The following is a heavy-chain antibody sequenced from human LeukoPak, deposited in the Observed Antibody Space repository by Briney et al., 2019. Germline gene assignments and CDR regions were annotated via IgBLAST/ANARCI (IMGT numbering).Heavy chain of an antibody. J-gene: IGHJ6*04. D-gene: IGHD2-2*01. CDR2: ISSSGSTI. CDR3: ARDRGYCSSTSCPDPLYYYYGMDV. CDR1: GFTFSSYE. V-gene: IGHV3-48*03. Sequence: PGGPLRLSCAASGFTFSSYEMNWVRQAPGKGLEWVSYISSSGSTIYYADSVKGRFTISRDNAKNSLYLQMNSLRAEDTAVYYCARDRGYCSSTSCPDPLYYYYGMDVWGKGTTVTVSS.